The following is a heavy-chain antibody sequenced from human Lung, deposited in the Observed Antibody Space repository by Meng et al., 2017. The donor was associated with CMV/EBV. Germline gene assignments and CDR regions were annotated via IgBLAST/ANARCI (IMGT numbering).Heavy chain of an antibody. D-gene: IGHD1-1*01. CDR1: GFTFSSYG. J-gene: IGHJ4*02. Sequence: GESXKISXAASGFTFSSYGMHWVRQAPGKGLEWVAFIRYDGSNKYYADSVKGRFNISRDNSKNTLYLQMNSLRAEDTAVYYCAKDYPHWKGVERDYWGQGTXVTVSS. CDR2: IRYDGSNK. V-gene: IGHV3-30*02. CDR3: AKDYPHWKGVERDY.